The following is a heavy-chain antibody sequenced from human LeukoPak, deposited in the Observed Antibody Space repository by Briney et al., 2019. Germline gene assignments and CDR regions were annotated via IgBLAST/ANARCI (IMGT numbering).Heavy chain of an antibody. Sequence: PGGSLSLSCAASGFTFSSYWMSWVRQAPGEVLEWVANIQQDGSEKYYVDSVKGRFTISRDNAKNSLFLQMNSLRVDDTAVYYCARGLYSGFDSDYWGQGALVTVSS. CDR1: GFTFSSYW. D-gene: IGHD5-12*01. CDR3: ARGLYSGFDSDY. V-gene: IGHV3-7*01. CDR2: IQQDGSEK. J-gene: IGHJ4*02.